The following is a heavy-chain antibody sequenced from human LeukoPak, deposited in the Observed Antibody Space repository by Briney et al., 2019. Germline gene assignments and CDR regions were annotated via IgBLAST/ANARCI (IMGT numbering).Heavy chain of an antibody. V-gene: IGHV4-59*01. CDR2: IYYSGST. J-gene: IGHJ5*02. Sequence: SETLSLTCTVSGGSISSYYWSWIRQPPGKGLEWIGYIYYSGSTNYNPSLKSRVTISVNTYKNQFSLKLSSVTAADTAVYYCARNIAAAGATWFDPWGQGTLVTVSS. CDR3: ARNIAAAGATWFDP. D-gene: IGHD6-13*01. CDR1: GGSISSYY.